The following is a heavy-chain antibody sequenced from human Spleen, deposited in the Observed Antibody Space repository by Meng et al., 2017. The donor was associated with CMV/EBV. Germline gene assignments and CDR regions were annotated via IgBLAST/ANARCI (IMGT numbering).Heavy chain of an antibody. V-gene: IGHV3-7*01. D-gene: IGHD2-8*01. Sequence: GGSLRLSCAASGFTFSSYGMHWVRQAPGRGLEWVANIKQGGSEKNYVDSVKGRFTISRDNAKNSLYLQMNSLRAEDTAVYYCATYLGHCGNGVCQPQYYGMDVWGQGTTVTVSS. CDR2: IKQGGSEK. CDR3: ATYLGHCGNGVCQPQYYGMDV. J-gene: IGHJ6*02. CDR1: GFTFSSYG.